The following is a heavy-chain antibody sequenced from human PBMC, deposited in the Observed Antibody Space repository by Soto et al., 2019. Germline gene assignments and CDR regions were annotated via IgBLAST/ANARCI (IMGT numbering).Heavy chain of an antibody. D-gene: IGHD6-19*01. CDR2: ISSRSSLI. CDR3: ARERGEYDSGWYIDR. J-gene: IGHJ5*02. V-gene: IGHV3-21*06. CDR1: GFSFSSHS. Sequence: PGGSLRLSCAASGFSFSSHSFNWVRQAPGQGLEWTAYISSRSSLILYADSVRGRFVISRDNALNSLYLQMNSPRDEDTAIYYCARERGEYDSGWYIDRWGQGTPVTVSS.